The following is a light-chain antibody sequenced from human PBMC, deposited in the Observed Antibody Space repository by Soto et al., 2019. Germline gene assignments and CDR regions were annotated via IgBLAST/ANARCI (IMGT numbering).Light chain of an antibody. CDR1: SSDVGGYNY. CDR2: DVS. Sequence: QSAPTQPASVSGSPGQSITASCTGTSSDVGGYNYVSWYQQHPGKAPKLMIYDVSNRPSGVSNRFSGSKSGNTASLTISGLQAEDEADYYCSSYTSSSTLMVFGGGTKVTVL. J-gene: IGLJ2*01. V-gene: IGLV2-14*01. CDR3: SSYTSSSTLMV.